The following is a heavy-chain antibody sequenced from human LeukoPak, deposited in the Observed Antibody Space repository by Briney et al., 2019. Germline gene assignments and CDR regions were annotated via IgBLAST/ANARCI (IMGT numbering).Heavy chain of an antibody. J-gene: IGHJ6*03. CDR2: IYTSGST. V-gene: IGHV4-4*07. D-gene: IGHD1-26*01. CDR3: ARDHSSASYTYYYYYMDV. CDR1: GGSISSYY. Sequence: SETLSLTCTVSGGSISSYYRSWIRQPAGKGLEWIGRIYTSGSTNYNPSLKSRVTMSVDTSKNQFSLKLTSATAADTAVYYCARDHSSASYTYYYYYMDVWGKGTTVTVSS.